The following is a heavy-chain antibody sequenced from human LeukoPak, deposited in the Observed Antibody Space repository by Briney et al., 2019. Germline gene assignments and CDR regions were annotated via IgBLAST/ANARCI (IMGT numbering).Heavy chain of an antibody. Sequence: GESLKISCKGFGYSFTTYWIGWVRQMPGKGLEWMGIIYPGDSNTRYSPSFQGQVTISADKSISTAYLQWSSLKASDTAMYYCASLYHLTGYFDYWGQGTLVTVSS. V-gene: IGHV5-51*01. J-gene: IGHJ4*02. CDR1: GYSFTTYW. CDR3: ASLYHLTGYFDY. D-gene: IGHD2-2*02. CDR2: IYPGDSNT.